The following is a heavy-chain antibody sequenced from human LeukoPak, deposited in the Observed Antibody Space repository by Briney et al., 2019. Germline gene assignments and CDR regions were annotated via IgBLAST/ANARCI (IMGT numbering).Heavy chain of an antibody. J-gene: IGHJ4*01. CDR1: GASVSGKF. Sequence: NTSETLSLTCTVSGASVSGKFWSWIRYSPGNGLEWIGLIYYSGSTKFNPSLKSRVAMSVDPSNNQFSLSLNSVTTTDTAVYFCVGGGDWLPEYWGHGTQVIVSS. CDR3: VGGGDWLPEY. V-gene: IGHV4-59*02. CDR2: IYYSGST. D-gene: IGHD3/OR15-3a*01.